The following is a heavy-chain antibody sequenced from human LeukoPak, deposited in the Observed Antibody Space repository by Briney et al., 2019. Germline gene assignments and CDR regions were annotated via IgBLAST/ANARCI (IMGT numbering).Heavy chain of an antibody. CDR1: GFTFSSYG. CDR3: AKGVYSGSYYPPFDH. D-gene: IGHD1-26*01. J-gene: IGHJ4*02. CDR2: MIYDRSNT. Sequence: PGGSLRLSCAASGFTFSSYGMHWVRQAPGKGLEWVAVMIYDRSNTNYADSVRGRFTISRDNSKNTLYLQMNSLRAEDTAVYYCAKGVYSGSYYPPFDHWGQGTLVTVS. V-gene: IGHV3-30*18.